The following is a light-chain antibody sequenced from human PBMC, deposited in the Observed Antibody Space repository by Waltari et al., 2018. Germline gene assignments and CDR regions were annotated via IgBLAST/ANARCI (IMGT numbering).Light chain of an antibody. V-gene: IGKV3-20*01. CDR1: QSISSSY. J-gene: IGKJ2*01. CDR3: QHYGSSSYT. Sequence: EIVLTQSPGTLSLSPGERATLSCRASQSISSSYLAWYQQKPGQAPRLLIYGASSRATGIPDRFSGSGSGTDFTLIISRLEPEDFAVYYCQHYGSSSYTFSQGTKLEI. CDR2: GAS.